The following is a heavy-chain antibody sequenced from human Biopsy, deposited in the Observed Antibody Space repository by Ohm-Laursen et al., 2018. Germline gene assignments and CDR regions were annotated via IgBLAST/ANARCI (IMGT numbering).Heavy chain of an antibody. CDR2: INCKTGAT. D-gene: IGHD2-8*01. CDR3: ARDPLNGHKHFDY. J-gene: IGHJ4*02. CDR1: SYTFTDYN. V-gene: IGHV1-2*02. Sequence: ASVKVSCNPSSYTFTDYNIRWMRQAPGQGLEWLGYINCKTGATNYAQKFQGTVTMTRDTSISTAYLALGSLRSADTAIYYCARDPLNGHKHFDYWGQGSLVTVSS.